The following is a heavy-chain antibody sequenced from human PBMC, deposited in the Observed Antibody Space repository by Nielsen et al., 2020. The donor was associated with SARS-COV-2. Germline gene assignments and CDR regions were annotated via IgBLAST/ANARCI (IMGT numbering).Heavy chain of an antibody. Sequence: GESLKISCAASGFTFSSYSMNWVRQAPGKGLEWVSSISSSSSYIYYADSVKGRFTISRDNAKNSLYLQMNSLRAEDTAVYYCARTPTDYGDYRYYYYGMDAWGQGTTVTVSS. CDR2: ISSSSSYI. CDR1: GFTFSSYS. J-gene: IGHJ6*02. CDR3: ARTPTDYGDYRYYYYGMDA. V-gene: IGHV3-21*01. D-gene: IGHD4-17*01.